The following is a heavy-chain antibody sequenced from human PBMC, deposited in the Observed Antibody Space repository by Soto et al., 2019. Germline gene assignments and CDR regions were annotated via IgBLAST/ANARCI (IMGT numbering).Heavy chain of an antibody. CDR2: IYPGDSDT. Sequence: LGDSLKISCKGSGYSFTSYWIGWVRQMPGKGLEWMGIIYPGDSDTRYSPPFQGQVTISADKSISTAYLQWSSLKASDTAMYYCARAVGVYGSGSYYILFASWGQGSLVTVSS. CDR3: ARAVGVYGSGSYYILFAS. CDR1: GYSFTSYW. D-gene: IGHD3-10*01. J-gene: IGHJ5*01. V-gene: IGHV5-51*01.